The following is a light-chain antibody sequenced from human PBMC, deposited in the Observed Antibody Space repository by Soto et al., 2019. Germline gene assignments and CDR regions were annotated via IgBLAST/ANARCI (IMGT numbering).Light chain of an antibody. Sequence: DIQMTQSPSSLSASIGDTVTITCRASQDISNYLAWYQQKPGTVPDLLIYAASTLQSGVPSRFSGSGSGTDFTLTISSLQPEDVATYYCQKYNSAPLTFGQGTRLE. CDR2: AAS. V-gene: IGKV1-27*01. CDR3: QKYNSAPLT. CDR1: QDISNY. J-gene: IGKJ5*01.